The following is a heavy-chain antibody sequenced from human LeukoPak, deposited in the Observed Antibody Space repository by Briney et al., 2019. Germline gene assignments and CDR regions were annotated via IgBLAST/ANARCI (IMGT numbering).Heavy chain of an antibody. CDR1: AGSISLYNTYY. D-gene: IGHD3-10*01. CDR2: IYYSGST. CDR3: AKPDYYGASDY. V-gene: IGHV4-59*01. J-gene: IGHJ4*02. Sequence: PSQTLSLTRTVSAGSISLYNTYYWNCIRPSPGKGLVWLGYIYYSGSTTYHPSLKSRVTISVDTFRNQFPLKLTSVTAADTAIYYCAKPDYYGASDYWGQGTLVTVSS.